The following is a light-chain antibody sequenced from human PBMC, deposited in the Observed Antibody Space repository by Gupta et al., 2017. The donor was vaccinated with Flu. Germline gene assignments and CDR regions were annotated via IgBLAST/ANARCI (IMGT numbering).Light chain of an antibody. CDR2: TAS. J-gene: IGKJ1*01. CDR3: QQFERHPPV. Sequence: PSTLSASVGDTVTITCRASQSVTDWLAWYQQKPGKAPQLLIHTASTLESGVPSRFSGRGSGTDFTLTIRGLQPDDYASYFCQQFERHPPVFGQGTKV. CDR1: QSVTDW. V-gene: IGKV1-5*03.